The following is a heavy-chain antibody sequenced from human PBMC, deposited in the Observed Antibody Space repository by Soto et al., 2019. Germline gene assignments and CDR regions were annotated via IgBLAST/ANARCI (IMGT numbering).Heavy chain of an antibody. J-gene: IGHJ4*02. CDR3: ARAPSYGGNSEEFDY. CDR2: IYYSGST. D-gene: IGHD4-17*01. V-gene: IGHV4-31*03. CDR1: GGSVSSGDYY. Sequence: QVQLQESGPGLVKPSQTLSLTCSVSGGSVSSGDYYWSWIRQHPGKGLEWIGYIYYSGSTYYNPSLKSRVTISVDTSKNQFSLKLGSVTAADTVVYYCARAPSYGGNSEEFDYWGQGTLVTVSS.